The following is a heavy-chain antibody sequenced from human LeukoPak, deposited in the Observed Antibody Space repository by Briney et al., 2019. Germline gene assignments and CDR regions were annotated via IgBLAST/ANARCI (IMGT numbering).Heavy chain of an antibody. CDR1: GYTFTSYG. D-gene: IGHD3-22*01. J-gene: IGHJ4*02. CDR3: ARDGWNYYDSSGYFFDY. Sequence: GASVKVSCKASGYTFTSYGISWVRQAPGQGLEWMGLISAYNGNTNYAQKLQGRVTMTTDTSTSTAYMELRSLRSDDTAVYYCARDGWNYYDSSGYFFDYWGQGTLVTVSS. CDR2: ISAYNGNT. V-gene: IGHV1-18*01.